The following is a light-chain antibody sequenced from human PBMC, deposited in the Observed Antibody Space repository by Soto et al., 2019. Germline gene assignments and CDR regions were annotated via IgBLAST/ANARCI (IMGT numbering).Light chain of an antibody. CDR3: QQFNNYPIT. CDR1: QDIISS. J-gene: IGKJ5*01. V-gene: IGKV1D-13*01. CDR2: DAS. Sequence: AIQLTQSPSSLSASVVDRVTITCRASQDIISSLAWYQQKPGKAPKLLIFDASTLEGGVPSRFSGGGSATDFTLTISSLQPEDFATYYCQQFNNYPITFGQGTRLEIK.